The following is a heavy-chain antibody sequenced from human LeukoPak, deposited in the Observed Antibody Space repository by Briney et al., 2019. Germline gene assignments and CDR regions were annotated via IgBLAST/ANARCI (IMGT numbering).Heavy chain of an antibody. CDR2: IIPIFGTA. D-gene: IGHD1-26*01. J-gene: IGHJ6*03. Sequence: ASVKVSCKASGGTLSSHSISWVRQAPGQGLEWMGGIIPIFGTANYAQKFQGRVTITTDESTSTAYMELSSLRSEDTAVYYCAREATTDYYYYMDVWGKGTTVTVSS. CDR1: GGTLSSHS. V-gene: IGHV1-69*05. CDR3: AREATTDYYYYMDV.